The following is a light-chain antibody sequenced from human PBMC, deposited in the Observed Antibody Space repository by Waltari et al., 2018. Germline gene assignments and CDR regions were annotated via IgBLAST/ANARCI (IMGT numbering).Light chain of an antibody. V-gene: IGLV2-14*03. CDR1: SSDLGPYNY. CDR3: CSYTTTGPVV. CDR2: DVN. Sequence: QSVLTQPASVSGSPGQSITISFTGTSSDLGPYNYVSWYQQHPGRAPKLIIFDVNVRPSWVSKRFSGSKSGHTAFLTISGLQTEDEGHFYWCSYTTTGPVVFGGGTKLTVL. J-gene: IGLJ2*01.